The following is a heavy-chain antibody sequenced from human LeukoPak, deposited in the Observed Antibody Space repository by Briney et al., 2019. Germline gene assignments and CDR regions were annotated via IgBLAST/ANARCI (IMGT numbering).Heavy chain of an antibody. J-gene: IGHJ4*02. Sequence: WASVTVSCKASGYTFSDYYIHWVRQAPGQGLEWMGIINPSGGSTSYAQKFQGRVTMTRDMSTSTVYMELSSLRSEDTAVYYCARDAYYYDSSGYAFDYWAREPWSPSPQ. CDR2: INPSGGST. CDR1: GYTFSDYY. V-gene: IGHV1-46*01. D-gene: IGHD3-22*01. CDR3: ARDAYYYDSSGYAFDY.